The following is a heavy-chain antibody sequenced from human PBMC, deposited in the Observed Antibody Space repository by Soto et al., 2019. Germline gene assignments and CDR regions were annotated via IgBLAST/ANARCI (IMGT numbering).Heavy chain of an antibody. D-gene: IGHD3-10*01. V-gene: IGHV4-61*01. J-gene: IGHJ4*02. CDR1: GGSVSSGSYY. CDR3: ARDCFSCRGSSGY. CDR2: IYYSGST. Sequence: PSETLSLTCTVSGGSVSSGSYYWSWIRQPPGKGLEWIGYIYYSGSTNYNPSLKSRVTISVDTSKNQFSLKLSSVTAADTAVYYCARDCFSCRGSSGYWGQGTLVTVSS.